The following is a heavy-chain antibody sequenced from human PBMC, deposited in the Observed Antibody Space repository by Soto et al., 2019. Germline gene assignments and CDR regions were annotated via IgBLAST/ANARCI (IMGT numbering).Heavy chain of an antibody. D-gene: IGHD2-15*01. J-gene: IGHJ6*03. CDR3: ARVLDCSGGSCYFIDYYYYMDV. V-gene: IGHV3-21*01. Sequence: PGGSLRLSCAASGFTFSSYSMNWVRQAPGKGLEWVSSISSSSSYIYYADSVKGRFTISRDNAKNSLYLQMNSLRAEDTAVYYCARVLDCSGGSCYFIDYYYYMDVWGKGTTVTVSS. CDR2: ISSSSSYI. CDR1: GFTFSSYS.